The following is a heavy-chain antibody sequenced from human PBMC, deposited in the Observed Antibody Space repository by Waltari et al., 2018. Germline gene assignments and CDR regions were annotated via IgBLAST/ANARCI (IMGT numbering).Heavy chain of an antibody. V-gene: IGHV3-21*01. D-gene: IGHD6-19*01. J-gene: IGHJ4*02. CDR1: GFTFSSYS. Sequence: EVQLVESGGGLVKPGGSLRLSCAASGFTFSSYSLTWVRPAPGQGLEWVSSISGSSSYIYYADSVKGRFTISRDNAKNSLYLQMNSLRAEDTAVYYCARVGRGIAVAGAGPFDYWGQGTLVTVSS. CDR3: ARVGRGIAVAGAGPFDY. CDR2: ISGSSSYI.